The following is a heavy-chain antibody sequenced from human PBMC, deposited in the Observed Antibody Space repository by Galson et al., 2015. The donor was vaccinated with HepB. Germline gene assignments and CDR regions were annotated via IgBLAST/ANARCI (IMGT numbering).Heavy chain of an antibody. Sequence: SLRLSCAASGFTFSSYWMSWVRQAPGKGLEWVANIKQDGSEKYYVDSVKGRFTISRDNAKNSLYLQMNSLRAEDTAVYYCAREGGYSYGDNDYWGQGTLVTVSS. J-gene: IGHJ4*02. CDR2: IKQDGSEK. D-gene: IGHD5-18*01. V-gene: IGHV3-7*01. CDR1: GFTFSSYW. CDR3: AREGGYSYGDNDY.